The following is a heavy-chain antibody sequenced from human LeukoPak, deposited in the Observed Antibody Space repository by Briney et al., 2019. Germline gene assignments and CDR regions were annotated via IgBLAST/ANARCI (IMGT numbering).Heavy chain of an antibody. CDR2: IQYDGSNK. D-gene: IGHD3-22*01. CDR3: AKGAKIVVVGTAFDV. J-gene: IGHJ3*01. CDR1: GFSFSTYG. Sequence: GGSLRLSCAASGFSFSTYGMHWVRQAPGKGLEWVAFIQYDGSNKYYVDSVKGRFTISRDNSKNTLYLQMNSLTAEDTAVYYCAKGAKIVVVGTAFDVWGQGTMVTVSS. V-gene: IGHV3-30*02.